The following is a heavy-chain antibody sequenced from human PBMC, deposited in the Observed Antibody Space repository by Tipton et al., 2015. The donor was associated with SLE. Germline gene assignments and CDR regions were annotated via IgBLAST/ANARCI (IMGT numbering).Heavy chain of an antibody. D-gene: IGHD2-8*01. J-gene: IGHJ4*02. CDR3: VRGKNGFDH. V-gene: IGHV3-72*01. Sequence: SLRLSCAVSGFTFSDHYMEWVRQAPGKSLEWIARSRNKAKRYTTEYAASVKGRFSISRDESMNSLYLQMNSLTTEDTAVYYCVRGKNGFDHWGQGTLVSVSS. CDR1: GFTFSDHY. CDR2: SRNKAKRYTT.